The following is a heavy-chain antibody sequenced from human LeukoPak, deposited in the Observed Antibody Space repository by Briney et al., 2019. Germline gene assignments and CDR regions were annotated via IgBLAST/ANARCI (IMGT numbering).Heavy chain of an antibody. Sequence: GGSLRLSCTASGFTFGDYAMSWFRQAPGKGLEWVGFIRSKAYGGTTEYAASVKGRFTISRDDSKSIAYLQMNSLKTEDTAVYYCTRDQQQFDWVYWGQGTLVTVSS. D-gene: IGHD6-13*01. V-gene: IGHV3-49*03. CDR3: TRDQQQFDWVY. CDR1: GFTFGDYA. CDR2: IRSKAYGGTT. J-gene: IGHJ4*02.